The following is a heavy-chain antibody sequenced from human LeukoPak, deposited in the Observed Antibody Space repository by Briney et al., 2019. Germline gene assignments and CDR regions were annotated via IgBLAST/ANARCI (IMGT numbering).Heavy chain of an antibody. CDR2: INPSGGST. CDR3: ARGDSSGYYNFNY. CDR1: GYTFATYY. Sequence: ASVKVSWKASGYTFATYYIHWVRQAPGQGLEWMGIINPSGGSTNYAQNFQGRVTMTRDTSTSTVYMELSSLRSEDTAVYYCARGDSSGYYNFNYWGQGTLVTVSS. V-gene: IGHV1-46*01. J-gene: IGHJ4*02. D-gene: IGHD3-22*01.